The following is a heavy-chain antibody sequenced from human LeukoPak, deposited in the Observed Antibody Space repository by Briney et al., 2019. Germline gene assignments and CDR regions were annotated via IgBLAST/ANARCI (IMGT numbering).Heavy chain of an antibody. CDR3: TRDESLSSSAGYYFDY. CDR1: GGPISYYY. CDR2: IYTSGST. D-gene: IGHD6-6*01. J-gene: IGHJ4*02. V-gene: IGHV4-4*07. Sequence: TSETLSLTCTVSGGPISYYYWSWIRQPAGKGLEWIGRIYTSGSTNYNASLKSRVTMSVDTSKNQFSLKLSSVTAADTAVYFCTRDESLSSSAGYYFDYWGQGTLVTVSS.